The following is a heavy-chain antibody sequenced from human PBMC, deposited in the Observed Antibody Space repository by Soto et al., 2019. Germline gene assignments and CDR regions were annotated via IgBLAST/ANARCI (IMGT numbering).Heavy chain of an antibody. V-gene: IGHV4-39*01. CDR2: IYYSGST. D-gene: IGHD6-19*01. CDR1: GGSINSSSYF. J-gene: IGHJ5*02. Sequence: ETLSLTCSVSGGSINSSSYFWGWVRQPPGKGLEWIGSIYYSGSTYYNPSLRSRVTISVDTSKNQFSLKLSSVTAADTAVFYCARQYSSGSRNWFAPWGQGTLGTVSS. CDR3: ARQYSSGSRNWFAP.